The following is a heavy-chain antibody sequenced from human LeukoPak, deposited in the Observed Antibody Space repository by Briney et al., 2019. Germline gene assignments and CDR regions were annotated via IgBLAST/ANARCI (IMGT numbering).Heavy chain of an antibody. J-gene: IGHJ3*02. V-gene: IGHV3-33*01. CDR2: IWYDGSNK. CDR3: ARHNYGDYVYAFDI. CDR1: GFTFSSYG. Sequence: GRSLRLSCAASGFTFSSYGMRWVRQAPGKGLEWVAVIWYDGSNKYYADSVKGRFTISRDNSKNTLYLQMNSLRAEDTAVYYCARHNYGDYVYAFDIWGQGTMVIVSS. D-gene: IGHD4-17*01.